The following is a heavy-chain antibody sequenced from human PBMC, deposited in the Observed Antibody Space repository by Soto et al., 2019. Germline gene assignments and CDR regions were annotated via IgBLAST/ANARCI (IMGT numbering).Heavy chain of an antibody. CDR2: IHYTGNT. CDR3: AKHQQWLVRLGP. V-gene: IGHV4-39*01. D-gene: IGHD6-19*01. CDR1: GASINNNNCY. J-gene: IGHJ5*02. Sequence: QVQLQESGPGLVKPSETLSLTCNVFGASINNNNCYWGWVRQPPGKGLEWIGSIHYTGNTYYNPSLKSRVTISVDTSRNLFSLKLTSVTAADTAMYYCAKHQQWLVRLGPWGQGTLVTVSS.